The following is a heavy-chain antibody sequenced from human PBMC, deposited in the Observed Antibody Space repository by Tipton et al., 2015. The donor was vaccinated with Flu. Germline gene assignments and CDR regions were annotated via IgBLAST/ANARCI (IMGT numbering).Heavy chain of an antibody. CDR2: VHRSASA. Sequence: LRLSCSVSGDSVASNYYWGWIRQPPGKGLEWIGNVHRSASAYYNPSLKSRVTISVDRSKNQFSLRLTSVTAADTAVYYCARGRVTSSPHYLDSWGQGTLVTVSS. CDR1: GDSVASNYY. CDR3: ARGRVTSSPHYLDS. D-gene: IGHD2-21*02. J-gene: IGHJ4*02. V-gene: IGHV4-38-2*01.